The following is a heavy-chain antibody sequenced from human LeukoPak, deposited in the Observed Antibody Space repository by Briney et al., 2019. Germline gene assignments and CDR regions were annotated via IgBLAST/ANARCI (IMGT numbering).Heavy chain of an antibody. CDR2: IYYSGST. CDR3: ASSNWNDVGWFDP. J-gene: IGHJ5*02. CDR1: GGSLSSGDYY. D-gene: IGHD1-20*01. Sequence: PSETLSLTCTVSGGSLSSGDYYWRWSRQPPGKGLEWIGYIYYSGSTYYNPSLKSRVTISVDTSKNQFSLKLSSVTAADTAVYYCASSNWNDVGWFDPWGQGTLVTVSS. V-gene: IGHV4-30-4*01.